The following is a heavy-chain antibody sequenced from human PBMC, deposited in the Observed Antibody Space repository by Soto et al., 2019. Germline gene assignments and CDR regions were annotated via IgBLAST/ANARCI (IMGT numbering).Heavy chain of an antibody. D-gene: IGHD3-3*01. J-gene: IGHJ3*02. CDR3: ARDVSILGLPIAGGAFDI. CDR1: GYIFTNYG. Sequence: QVQLVQSGAAVKQPGASVRVSCKASGYIFTNYGLSWVRQAPGQGLEWMGWISPYNGNTNYAQKFQGRVTMTTDTSTSTAYMDLRSLRSDDTALYYCARDVSILGLPIAGGAFDIWGHGTMVTVSS. V-gene: IGHV1-18*01. CDR2: ISPYNGNT.